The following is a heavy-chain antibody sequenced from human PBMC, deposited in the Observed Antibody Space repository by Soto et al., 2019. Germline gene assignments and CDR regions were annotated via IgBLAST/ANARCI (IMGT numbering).Heavy chain of an antibody. D-gene: IGHD3-10*01. Sequence: SETLSLTCTVSGGSIRSSRSYWGWIRQPPGKGLEWIGSIYDSGRTYYTQSLKSRVTISVDTSKNQFSLKLTSLTAADTAVYYCARHAPGVRNFDYWGQGTLVTVS. J-gene: IGHJ4*02. CDR2: IYDSGRT. V-gene: IGHV4-39*01. CDR1: GGSIRSSRSY. CDR3: ARHAPGVRNFDY.